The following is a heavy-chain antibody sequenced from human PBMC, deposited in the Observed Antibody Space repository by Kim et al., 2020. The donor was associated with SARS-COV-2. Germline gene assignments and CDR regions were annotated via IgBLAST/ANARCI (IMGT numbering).Heavy chain of an antibody. J-gene: IGHJ4*02. V-gene: IGHV4-38-2*02. CDR1: GYSISSGYY. CDR3: ARGSSHSYGYYFDY. Sequence: SETLSLTCTVSGYSISSGYYWGWIRQPPGKGLEWIGSIYHSGSTYYNPSLKSRVTISVDTSKNQFSLKLSSVTAADTAMYYCARGSSHSYGYYFDYWGQG. D-gene: IGHD5-18*01. CDR2: IYHSGST.